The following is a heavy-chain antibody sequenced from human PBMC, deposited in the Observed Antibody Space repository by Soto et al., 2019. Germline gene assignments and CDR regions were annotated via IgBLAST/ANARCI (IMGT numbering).Heavy chain of an antibody. J-gene: IGHJ6*02. CDR3: ARIAAAGYYYYYGMDV. D-gene: IGHD6-13*01. CDR2: IIPILGIA. V-gene: IGHV1-69*02. Sequence: QVQLVQSGAEVKKPGSSVKVSCKASGGTFSSYTISWVRQAPGQGLEWMGRIIPILGIANYAQKFQGRVTITADKSTSTDYMELSSLRSEDTAVYYCARIAAAGYYYYYGMDVWGQGTTVTVSS. CDR1: GGTFSSYT.